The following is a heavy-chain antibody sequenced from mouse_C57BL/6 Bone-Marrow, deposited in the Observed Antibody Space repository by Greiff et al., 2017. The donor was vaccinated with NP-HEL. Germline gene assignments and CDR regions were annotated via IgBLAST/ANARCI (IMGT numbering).Heavy chain of an antibody. CDR2: IRNKANGYTT. V-gene: IGHV7-3*01. J-gene: IGHJ2*01. CDR1: GFTFTDYY. D-gene: IGHD1-1*02. Sequence: DVHLVESGGGLVQPGGSLSLSCAASGFTFTDYYMSWVRQPPGKALEWLGFIRNKANGYTTEYSASVKGRFTITRDTSQSILYLQMNALRAEDSATYYCARIWDYWGQGTTLTVSS. CDR3: ARIWDY.